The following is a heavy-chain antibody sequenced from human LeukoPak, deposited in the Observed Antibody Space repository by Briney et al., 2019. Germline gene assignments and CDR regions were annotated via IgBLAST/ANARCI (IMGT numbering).Heavy chain of an antibody. CDR1: GFTFSSYA. CDR2: ISYDGSNI. J-gene: IGHJ4*02. Sequence: GGSLRLSGAASGFTFSSYAMHWVRQAPGTGLEWVAVISYDGSNIYYADSVKGRFTISRDNSKNTLYLQMNSLRAEDTAVYYCARGAYSSSWSNFDYWGQGTLVTVSS. D-gene: IGHD6-13*01. V-gene: IGHV3-30*04. CDR3: ARGAYSSSWSNFDY.